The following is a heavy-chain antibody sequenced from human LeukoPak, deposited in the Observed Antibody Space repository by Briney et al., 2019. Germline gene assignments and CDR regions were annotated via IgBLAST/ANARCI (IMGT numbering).Heavy chain of an antibody. CDR1: GGSISSYY. J-gene: IGHJ6*03. V-gene: IGHV4-59*01. D-gene: IGHD2-21*02. Sequence: PSETLSLTCTVSGGSISSYYWSWIRQPPGTGLEWIGYIYYSGSTNYNPSLKSRVTISVDTSKNQFSLKLSSVTAADTAVYYCARNCGGDCYGSRYYYMDVWGKGTTVTVSS. CDR2: IYYSGST. CDR3: ARNCGGDCYGSRYYYMDV.